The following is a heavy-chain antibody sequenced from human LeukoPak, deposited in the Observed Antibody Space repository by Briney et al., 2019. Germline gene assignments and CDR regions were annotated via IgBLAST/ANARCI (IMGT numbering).Heavy chain of an antibody. CDR2: IYYSGST. D-gene: IGHD3-22*01. Sequence: PSETLSLTCTVSGGSISSYYWSWIRQPPGKGLEWIGYIYYSGSTNYNPSLKSRVTISVDTSKNQFSLKLSSVTAADTAVYYCARTYYYDSSGYYFDYWGQGTLVIVSS. V-gene: IGHV4-59*01. J-gene: IGHJ4*02. CDR3: ARTYYYDSSGYYFDY. CDR1: GGSISSYY.